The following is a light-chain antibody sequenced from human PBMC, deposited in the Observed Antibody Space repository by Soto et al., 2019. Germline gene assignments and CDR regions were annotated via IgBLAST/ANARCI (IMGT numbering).Light chain of an antibody. Sequence: QSALTQPAAGSGSTGQSITISCTGTSSDVGYYNLVSWYQQHPGKAPKLIIYEVNKRTSGFSDRFSGSKSGNTASLTISGLQSEDEADYYCCSYAGSTTHYVFGTGTKLTVL. CDR2: EVN. J-gene: IGLJ1*01. CDR1: SSDVGYYNL. V-gene: IGLV2-23*02. CDR3: CSYAGSTTHYV.